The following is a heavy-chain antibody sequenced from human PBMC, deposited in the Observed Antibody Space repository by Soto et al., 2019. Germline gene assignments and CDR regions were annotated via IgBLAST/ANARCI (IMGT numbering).Heavy chain of an antibody. J-gene: IGHJ4*02. D-gene: IGHD3-10*02. CDR1: GTSISTPNW. V-gene: IGHV4-4*02. CDR3: ARDGPAGRYFRY. Sequence: LSLTCAVSGTSISTPNWWTWVRQAPGKGLEWIGEIYHGGKINYNPSLKSRVTMSVDKSHNHFSLNLTSVTAADTAVYYCARDGPAGRYFRYWGQGTLVTVSA. CDR2: IYHGGKI.